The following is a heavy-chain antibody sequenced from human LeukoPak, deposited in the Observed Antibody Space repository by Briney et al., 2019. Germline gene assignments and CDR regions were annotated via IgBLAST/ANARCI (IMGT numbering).Heavy chain of an antibody. D-gene: IGHD3-22*01. J-gene: IGHJ6*03. Sequence: GGSLRLSCAASGFTVSSNYMSWVRQAPGKGLEWVSVIYSGGSTYYADSVKGRFTISRDNSKNTLYLQMNSLRAEDTAVYYCARAGFYDSSGYYYYYYYYYMDVWGKGTTVTVSS. CDR1: GFTVSSNY. V-gene: IGHV3-66*02. CDR2: IYSGGST. CDR3: ARAGFYDSSGYYYYYYYYYMDV.